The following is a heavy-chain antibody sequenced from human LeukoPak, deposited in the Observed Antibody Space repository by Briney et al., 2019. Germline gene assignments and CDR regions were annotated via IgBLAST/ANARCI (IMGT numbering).Heavy chain of an antibody. CDR2: IYYSGIT. CDR1: GGSISSSSYY. J-gene: IGHJ4*02. V-gene: IGHV4-39*01. CDR3: ATXXXXAXXYFDY. Sequence: SETLSLTCTVSGGSISSSSYYWGWIRQPPGKGLEWIGSIYYSGITYYNPSLKSRVIISVDTSKNQFSLKLSSVTAADTAVYYXATXXXXAXXYFDYWXQGTLVTVSS.